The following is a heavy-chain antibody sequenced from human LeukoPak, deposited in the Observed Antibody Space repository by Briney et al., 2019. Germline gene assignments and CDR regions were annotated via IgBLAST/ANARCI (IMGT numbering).Heavy chain of an antibody. CDR1: GYTSTGYY. CDR2: INPNSGGT. Sequence: ASVKVSCKASGYTSTGYYMHWVRQAPGQGLEWMGWINPNSGGTKYAQKFQGRVTMTRDTSISTAYMELSRLRSDDTAVYYCASGTAMVGDAFDIWGQGTMVTVSS. CDR3: ASGTAMVGDAFDI. V-gene: IGHV1-2*02. D-gene: IGHD5-18*01. J-gene: IGHJ3*02.